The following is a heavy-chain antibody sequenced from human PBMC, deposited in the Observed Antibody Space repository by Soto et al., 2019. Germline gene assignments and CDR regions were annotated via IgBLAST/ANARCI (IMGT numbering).Heavy chain of an antibody. CDR1: GFIPSSYA. J-gene: IGHJ4*02. Sequence: GGSLRLSCVVSGFIPSSYAMSWVRQAPGKGLEWVTGISGSGGATSYADSVKGRFTISRDNSKNTLYLQMNSLSAEDTAIYYCAKDAIMVSSSFNYFDFWGQGALVTVSS. V-gene: IGHV3-23*01. D-gene: IGHD6-13*01. CDR3: AKDAIMVSSSFNYFDF. CDR2: ISGSGGAT.